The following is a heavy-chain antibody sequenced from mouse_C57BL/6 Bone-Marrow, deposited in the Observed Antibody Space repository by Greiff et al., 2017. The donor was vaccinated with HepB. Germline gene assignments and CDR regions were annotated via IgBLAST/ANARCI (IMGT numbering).Heavy chain of an antibody. D-gene: IGHD2-4*01. CDR1: GYTFTDYY. CDR3: AIYYDYDGGS. V-gene: IGHV1-26*01. J-gene: IGHJ2*01. CDR2: INPNNGGT. Sequence: EVQLQQSGPELVKPGASVKISCKASGYTFTDYYMNWVKQSHGKSLEWIGDINPNNGGTSYNQKFKGKATLTVDKSSSTAYMELRSLTSEDSAVYYCAIYYDYDGGSWGQGTTLTVSS.